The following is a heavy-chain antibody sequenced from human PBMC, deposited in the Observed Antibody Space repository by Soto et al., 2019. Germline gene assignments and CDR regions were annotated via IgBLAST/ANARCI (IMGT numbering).Heavy chain of an antibody. Sequence: ASVKVSCKPSGYTFTGYYVHWVRQAPGQGLEWMGWINPNRGGTNYAQKFQGWVTMTRDTSISTAYMDLSRLTSDGTAVYYCARQKGSYSYYGMDVWGQGTTVTVSS. V-gene: IGHV1-2*04. CDR2: INPNRGGT. CDR3: ARQKGSYSYYGMDV. CDR1: GYTFTGYY. J-gene: IGHJ6*02.